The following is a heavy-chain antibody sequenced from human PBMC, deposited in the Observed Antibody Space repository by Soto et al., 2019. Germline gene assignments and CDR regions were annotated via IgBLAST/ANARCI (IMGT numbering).Heavy chain of an antibody. CDR3: AHRRIAAAVDNWFDP. CDR1: GFSLSTSGVG. Sequence: QITLKESGPTLVNPTQTLTLTCTFSGFSLSTSGVGVGWIRQPPGKALEWLALIYWNDDKRYSPSLKSRLTITKDTSKNQVVLTMTNMDPVDTATYYCAHRRIAAAVDNWFDPWGQGTLVTVSS. V-gene: IGHV2-5*01. CDR2: IYWNDDK. J-gene: IGHJ5*02. D-gene: IGHD6-13*01.